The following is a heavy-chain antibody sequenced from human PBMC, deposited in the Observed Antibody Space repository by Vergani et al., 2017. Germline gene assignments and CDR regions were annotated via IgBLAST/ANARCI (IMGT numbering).Heavy chain of an antibody. CDR1: GYTFTSYA. CDR3: ARDHITMVRGVIPDAFDI. CDR2: SNACNGNA. V-gene: IGHV1-3*01. Sequence: QVQLVQSGAAVKKPGASVKVSCKASGYTFTSYAMHWVRQAPGQRLEWMGWSNACNGNAKYSQKFQGRVTITRDTSASTAYMELSSLRSEDTAVYYCARDHITMVRGVIPDAFDIWGQGTMVTVSS. J-gene: IGHJ3*02. D-gene: IGHD3-10*01.